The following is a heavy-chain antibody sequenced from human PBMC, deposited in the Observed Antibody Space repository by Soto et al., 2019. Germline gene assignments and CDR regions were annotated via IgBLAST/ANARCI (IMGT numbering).Heavy chain of an antibody. CDR1: GFTFSSYH. J-gene: IGHJ4*02. Sequence: QVQLVESGGGLVQPGRSLRLSCAGSGFTFSSYHMHWVRQAPGKGLEWVAVVSFDSINIHYTDSVKGRFTISRDNYKNTLYLQMNGLRPEDTAVYYCARGHLEFDYWGQGTLVTVSS. CDR3: ARGHLEFDY. CDR2: VSFDSINI. D-gene: IGHD1-1*01. V-gene: IGHV3-30-3*01.